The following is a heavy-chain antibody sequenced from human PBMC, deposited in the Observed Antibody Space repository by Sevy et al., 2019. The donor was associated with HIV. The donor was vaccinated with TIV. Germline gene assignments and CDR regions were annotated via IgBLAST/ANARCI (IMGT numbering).Heavy chain of an antibody. D-gene: IGHD6-13*01. CDR1: GFTLNSYW. CDR3: VRAIAADGSF. J-gene: IGHJ4*02. CDR2: IKQDGSVK. Sequence: GGSLRLSCVASGFTLNSYWMSWVRQAPGKGLEWVANIKQDGSVKYYVDSVKGRFTLSRDNARNSLYLQMNSLRVEDTALYYCVRAIAADGSFWGQGTLVTVSS. V-gene: IGHV3-7*01.